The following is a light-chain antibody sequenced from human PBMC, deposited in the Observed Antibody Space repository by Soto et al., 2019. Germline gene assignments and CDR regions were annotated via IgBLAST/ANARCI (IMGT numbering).Light chain of an antibody. CDR3: QQYYSLYT. V-gene: IGKV4-1*01. J-gene: IGKJ2*01. CDR2: WAS. Sequence: DIVMTQSPDSLAVSLGERATINCKSSQSVLYSSNNKNYLAWYQQKPGQPPKLLIYWASTREYGVPDRFSGSGSGTDFTLTISSLQAEDVAVYYCQQYYSLYTFGQGTKLEIK. CDR1: QSVLYSSNNKNY.